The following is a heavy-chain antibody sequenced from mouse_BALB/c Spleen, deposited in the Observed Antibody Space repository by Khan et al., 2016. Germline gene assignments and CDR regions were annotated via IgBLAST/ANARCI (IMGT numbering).Heavy chain of an antibody. CDR2: INPYNDGT. CDR3: ASLVRYQPWFAY. CDR1: GYTFTSYV. Sequence: VQLQQSGPDLVKPGASVKMSCKARGYTFTSYVMHWVKQKPGQGLEWIGYINPYNDGTKYNEKFKGKATLTSDKSSSTAYMEVSSLTSEDSAFYSCASLVRYQPWFAYWGQGTLVTVSA. V-gene: IGHV1S136*01. J-gene: IGHJ3*01. D-gene: IGHD2-14*01.